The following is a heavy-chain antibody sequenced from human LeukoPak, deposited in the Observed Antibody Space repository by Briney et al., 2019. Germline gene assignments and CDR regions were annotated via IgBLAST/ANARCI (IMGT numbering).Heavy chain of an antibody. V-gene: IGHV3-7*01. CDR3: ARPSLFYYYDSSGYSEGWFDP. CDR2: LKQDGSEK. Sequence: PGGSLRLSCAASGFTFSSYWMSWVRQAPGKGLEWVANLKQDGSEKYYVDSVKGRFTISRDNAKNSLYLQMNSLRAEDTAVYYCARPSLFYYYDSSGYSEGWFDPWGQGTLVTVSS. CDR1: GFTFSSYW. J-gene: IGHJ5*02. D-gene: IGHD3-22*01.